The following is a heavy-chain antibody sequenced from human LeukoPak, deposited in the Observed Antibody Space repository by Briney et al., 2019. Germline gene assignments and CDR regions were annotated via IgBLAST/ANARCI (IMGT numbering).Heavy chain of an antibody. CDR2: ISGPGSPI. CDR3: ARDYNWAFDH. D-gene: IGHD5-24*01. Sequence: GGSLRLSCAASGFTFSYYSMNWVRQAPGKGLEWVSYISGPGSPIDYADSVKGRFTISRDNAKNSLFLQMDSLRDEDTAVYYCARDYNWAFDHWGQGTPVTVSS. CDR1: GFTFSYYS. J-gene: IGHJ4*02. V-gene: IGHV3-48*02.